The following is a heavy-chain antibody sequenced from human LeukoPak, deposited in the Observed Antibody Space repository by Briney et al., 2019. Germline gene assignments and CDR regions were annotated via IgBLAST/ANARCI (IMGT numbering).Heavy chain of an antibody. CDR1: GFTFSSYW. Sequence: AGGSLRLSCAASGFTFSSYWMHWVRQAPGKGLVWVSRINSDGSSTSYADSVKGRFTISRDNAKNTLYLQMNSLRAEDTAVYYCAREEYYLHYYGSGSLPEPWGQGTLVTVSS. V-gene: IGHV3-74*01. CDR2: INSDGSST. D-gene: IGHD3-10*01. CDR3: AREEYYLHYYGSGSLPEP. J-gene: IGHJ5*02.